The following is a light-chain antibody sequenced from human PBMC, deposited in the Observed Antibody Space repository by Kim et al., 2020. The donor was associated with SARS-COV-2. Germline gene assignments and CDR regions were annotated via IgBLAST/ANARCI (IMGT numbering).Light chain of an antibody. Sequence: ASVGARVPITCRASENIGTWLAWYQQKPGRAPSLLIYLASTLESGVPSRFSGTGSGTEFSLSITSLQPDDFATYYCQHYSRFPYTFGQGTKLEI. CDR2: LAS. CDR1: ENIGTW. CDR3: QHYSRFPYT. J-gene: IGKJ2*01. V-gene: IGKV1-5*03.